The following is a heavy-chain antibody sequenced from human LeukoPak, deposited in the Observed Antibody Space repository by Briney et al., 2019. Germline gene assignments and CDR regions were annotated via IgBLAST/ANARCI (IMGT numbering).Heavy chain of an antibody. CDR2: INHSGST. CDR3: ARGAKESYYYGSGSYCYYFDY. J-gene: IGHJ4*02. D-gene: IGHD3-10*01. V-gene: IGHV4-34*01. CDR1: GGSFSGYY. Sequence: SETLSLTCAVYGGSFSGYYWSWIRQPPGKGLEWIEEINHSGSTNYNPSLKSRVTISVDTSKNQFSLKLSSVTAADTAVYYCARGAKESYYYGSGSYCYYFDYWGQGTLVTVSS.